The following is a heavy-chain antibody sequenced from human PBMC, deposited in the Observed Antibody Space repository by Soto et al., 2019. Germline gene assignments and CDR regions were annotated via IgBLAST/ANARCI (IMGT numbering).Heavy chain of an antibody. D-gene: IGHD6-13*01. V-gene: IGHV3-23*01. CDR3: AKGSSCRSGWYLPMFDN. Sequence: VGSLRLSCAASGFSFSDSAMSWVRQAQGKGLEWVSVISESGGSTHYADSVRGRLTISRDNSKNTLSSRMNSLRAEDTAAYFCAKGSSCRSGWYLPMFDNWGQGALVTVSS. J-gene: IGHJ4*02. CDR1: GFSFSDSA. CDR2: ISESGGST.